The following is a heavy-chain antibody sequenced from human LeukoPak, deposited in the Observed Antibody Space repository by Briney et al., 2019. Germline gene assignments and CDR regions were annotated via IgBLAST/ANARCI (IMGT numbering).Heavy chain of an antibody. CDR2: IYSGGST. J-gene: IGHJ4*02. CDR3: ARSNYGGNSYYFDY. V-gene: IGHV3-66*01. CDR1: GFTFSSYA. Sequence: GGSLRLSCAASGFTFSSYAMSWVRQAPGKGLEWVSVIYSGGSTYYADSVKGRFTISRDNSKNTLYLQMNSLRAEDTAVYYCARSNYGGNSYYFDYWGQGTLVTVSS. D-gene: IGHD4-23*01.